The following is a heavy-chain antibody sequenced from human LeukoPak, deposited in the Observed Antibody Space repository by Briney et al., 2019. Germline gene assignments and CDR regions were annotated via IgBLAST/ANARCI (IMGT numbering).Heavy chain of an antibody. V-gene: IGHV3-15*01. J-gene: IGHJ4*02. CDR3: TTDLGLTMIRGVIVY. CDR1: GFTFTNAW. CDR2: IKSKGDGETA. Sequence: GGSLRLSCAASGFTFTNAWMTWVRQAPGKGLEWVGRIKSKGDGETADYAAPVKGRFSMSRDDSKATMYLQMYSLEAEDTAVYYCTTDLGLTMIRGVIVYWGQGALVTVSS. D-gene: IGHD3-10*01.